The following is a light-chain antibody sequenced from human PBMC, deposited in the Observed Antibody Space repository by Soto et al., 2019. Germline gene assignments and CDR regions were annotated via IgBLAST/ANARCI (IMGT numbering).Light chain of an antibody. J-gene: IGLJ1*01. CDR2: DVS. V-gene: IGLV2-14*01. Sequence: QSVLTQPASVSGSPGQSITISCSGTCTDVGRYNYVSWYQQHPGKAPKPMVYDVSNRPSWVSTRFSGSKSGITASLTISGLQAEDEVDYYCTSYTSDSSYVFGSGTKVNV. CDR1: CTDVGRYNY. CDR3: TSYTSDSSYV.